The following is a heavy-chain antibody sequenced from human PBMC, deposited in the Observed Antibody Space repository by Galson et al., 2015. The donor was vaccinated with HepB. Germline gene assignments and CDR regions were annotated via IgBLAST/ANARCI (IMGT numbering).Heavy chain of an antibody. Sequence: SVKVSCKASGGTFSNYAFSWVRQAPGQGLEWMGGIIPLFGRAHYAQKFQGRVTITADESTTTAYMELSSLRSEDTAVYYCARLVVDLGAFDIWGQGTMVTVSS. J-gene: IGHJ3*02. CDR2: IIPLFGRA. V-gene: IGHV1-69*13. CDR1: GGTFSNYA. D-gene: IGHD2-15*01. CDR3: ARLVVDLGAFDI.